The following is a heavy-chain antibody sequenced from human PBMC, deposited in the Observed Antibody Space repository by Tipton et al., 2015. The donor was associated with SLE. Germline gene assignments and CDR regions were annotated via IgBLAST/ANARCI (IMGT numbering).Heavy chain of an antibody. CDR2: ISWNSGST. D-gene: IGHD3-10*01. CDR1: GFNFDDYG. V-gene: IGHV3-9*01. J-gene: IGHJ5*02. Sequence: SLRLSCTASGFNFDDYGMHWVRLAPGKGLEWVSGISWNSGSTGYADYVKGRFTISRDNAKNSLYLQMNSLRAEDTALYYCAKDVAYASGPSGGAHGSWGQGTLVTVSS. CDR3: AKDVAYASGPSGGAHGS.